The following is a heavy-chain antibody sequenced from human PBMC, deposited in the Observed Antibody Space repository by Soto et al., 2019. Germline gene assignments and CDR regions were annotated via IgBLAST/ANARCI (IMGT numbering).Heavy chain of an antibody. CDR3: ARRTLVARKNWFDT. CDR1: GGSLSTYY. D-gene: IGHD2-15*01. CDR2: IDQTGST. J-gene: IGHJ5*02. V-gene: IGHV4-34*01. Sequence: PSETLSLTCAVYGGSLSTYYWTWIRQPPGKGLEWIGEIDQTGSTNYSPSLKSRLTISIDTSKNQFSLELSSVTAADTAVYYCARRTLVARKNWFDTWGQGTVVTVSS.